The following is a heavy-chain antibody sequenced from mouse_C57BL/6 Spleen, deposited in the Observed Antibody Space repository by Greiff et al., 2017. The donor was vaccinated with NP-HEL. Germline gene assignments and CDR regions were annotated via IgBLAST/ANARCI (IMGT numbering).Heavy chain of an antibody. CDR2: IDPETGGT. Sequence: VQLQQSGAELVRPGASVTLSCKASGYTFTDYEMHWVKQTPVHGLEWIGAIDPETGGTAYNQKFKGKAILTADKSSSTAYMELRSLTSEDSAVYYCTRRTNYYAMDYWGRGTSVTVSS. CDR1: GYTFTDYE. CDR3: TRRTNYYAMDY. J-gene: IGHJ4*01. V-gene: IGHV1-15*01.